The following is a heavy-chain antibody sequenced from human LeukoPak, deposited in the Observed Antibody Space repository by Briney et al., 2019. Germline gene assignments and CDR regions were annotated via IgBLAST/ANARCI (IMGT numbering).Heavy chain of an antibody. V-gene: IGHV1-2*02. J-gene: IGHJ4*02. CDR2: INPNSGGT. D-gene: IGHD6-13*01. CDR3: ARDLFGSSWGVDY. CDR1: GYTFTSYG. Sequence: ASVKVSCKASGYTFTSYGISWVRQAPGQGLEWMGWINPNSGGTNYAQKFQGRVTMTRDTSISTAYMELSRLRSDDTAVYYCARDLFGSSWGVDYWGQGTLVTVSS.